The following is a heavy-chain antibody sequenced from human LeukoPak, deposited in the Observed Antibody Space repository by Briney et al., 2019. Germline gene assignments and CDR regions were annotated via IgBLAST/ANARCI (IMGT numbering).Heavy chain of an antibody. J-gene: IGHJ4*02. Sequence: GRSLRLSCAASEFTFSSYAMHWVRQAPGKGLEWVAVISYDGSNKYYADSVKGRFTISRDNSKNTLYLQMNSLRAEDTAVCYCARSYRARYFDYWGQGTLVTVSS. D-gene: IGHD1-14*01. CDR3: ARSYRARYFDY. CDR2: ISYDGSNK. CDR1: EFTFSSYA. V-gene: IGHV3-30*01.